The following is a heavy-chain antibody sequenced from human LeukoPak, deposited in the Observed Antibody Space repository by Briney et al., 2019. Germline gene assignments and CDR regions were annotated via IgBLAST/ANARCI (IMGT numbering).Heavy chain of an antibody. CDR1: GYTFTSYD. D-gene: IGHD3-22*01. J-gene: IGHJ4*02. CDR3: ARGTDTYDSSGFYFDY. V-gene: IGHV1-69*10. Sequence: GASVKASCKASGYTFTSYDINWVRQATGQGLEWMGWINPILGIANYAQKFQGRVTITADKSTSTAYMELSSLRSEDTAVYYCARGTDTYDSSGFYFDYWGQGTLVTVSS. CDR2: INPILGIA.